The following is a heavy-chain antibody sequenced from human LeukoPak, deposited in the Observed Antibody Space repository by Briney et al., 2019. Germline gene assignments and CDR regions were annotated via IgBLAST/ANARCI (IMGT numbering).Heavy chain of an antibody. D-gene: IGHD2-15*01. CDR1: GFTFSSYS. J-gene: IGHJ4*02. V-gene: IGHV3-48*04. Sequence: GGSLRLSCAASGFTFSSYSLNWVRQAAGKGLEWVSFISSSSITIYYADSVKGRFTISRDNAEKSLYLQMNSLRAEDTAVYYCARDRGGSYSAIDYWGQGTLVTVSS. CDR2: ISSSSITI. CDR3: ARDRGGSYSAIDY.